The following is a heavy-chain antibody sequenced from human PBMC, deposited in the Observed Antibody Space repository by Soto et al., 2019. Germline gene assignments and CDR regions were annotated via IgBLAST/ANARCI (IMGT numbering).Heavy chain of an antibody. J-gene: IGHJ6*02. CDR2: ISGSGGST. Sequence: SGGSLRLSCAASGFTFSSYAMSWVRQAPGKGLEWVSAISGSGGSTYYADSVKGRFTISRDNSKNTLYLQMNSLRAEDTAVYYCASSSCYGNYYGIDVWGQRTTVTVSS. CDR1: GFTFSSYA. CDR3: ASSSCYGNYYGIDV. V-gene: IGHV3-23*01. D-gene: IGHD2-2*01.